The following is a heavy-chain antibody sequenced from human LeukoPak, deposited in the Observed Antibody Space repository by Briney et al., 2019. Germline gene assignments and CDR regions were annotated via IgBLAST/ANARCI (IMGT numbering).Heavy chain of an antibody. D-gene: IGHD4-23*01. CDR1: GYSLNELS. J-gene: IGHJ4*02. Sequence: EASVKVSCKVSGYSLNELSMHWVRQAPGKGLEWMGGFHPEDGETVFAQKFQGRVTMTEDTSTDTAYMELSSLRSEDTAVYYCARDLYGGTSATFDYWGQGTLVTVSS. V-gene: IGHV1-24*01. CDR3: ARDLYGGTSATFDY. CDR2: FHPEDGET.